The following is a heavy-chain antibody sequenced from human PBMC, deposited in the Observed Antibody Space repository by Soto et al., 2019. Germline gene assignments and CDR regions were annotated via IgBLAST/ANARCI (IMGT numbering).Heavy chain of an antibody. V-gene: IGHV1-69*01. CDR3: AGGSIVVVGSRASYGMDV. D-gene: IGHD3-22*01. J-gene: IGHJ6*01. Sequence: QVHLLLQSGAEVKKPGSSVKGSCKASGGTPSNSAISWVRQAPGQGLEWMGGIIPVFGLVKYAQNFQGRVTITADESTSTAYMELSSLRPEDTAVYYCAGGSIVVVGSRASYGMDVWGQGTTVTVSS. CDR1: GGTPSNSA. CDR2: IIPVFGLV.